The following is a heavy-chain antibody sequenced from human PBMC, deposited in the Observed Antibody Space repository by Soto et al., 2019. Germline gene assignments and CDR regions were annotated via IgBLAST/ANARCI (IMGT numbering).Heavy chain of an antibody. CDR2: ISSSSSYI. D-gene: IGHD2-2*01. J-gene: IGHJ5*02. CDR1: GFTFSSYS. Sequence: PGGSLRLSCAASGFTFSSYSMNWVRQAPGKGLEWVSSISSSSSYIYYADSVKGRFTISRDNAKNSLYLQMNSLRAEDTAVYYCAREELVVVPAAPGERFDPRGQGTLVPVSS. V-gene: IGHV3-21*01. CDR3: AREELVVVPAAPGERFDP.